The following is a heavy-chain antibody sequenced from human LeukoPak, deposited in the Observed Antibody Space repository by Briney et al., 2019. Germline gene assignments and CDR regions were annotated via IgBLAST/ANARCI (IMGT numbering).Heavy chain of an antibody. CDR2: INHSGRT. J-gene: IGHJ3*02. V-gene: IGHV4-39*07. CDR1: GASISSTSHY. CDR3: AREYSSSWYRPGDAFDI. Sequence: SETLSLTCTVSGASISSTSHYWSWIRQPPGKGLEWIGKINHSGRTNYNPSLKSRVTISVDTSKNQFSLKLSSVTPEDTAVYYCAREYSSSWYRPGDAFDIWGQGTMVTVSS. D-gene: IGHD6-13*01.